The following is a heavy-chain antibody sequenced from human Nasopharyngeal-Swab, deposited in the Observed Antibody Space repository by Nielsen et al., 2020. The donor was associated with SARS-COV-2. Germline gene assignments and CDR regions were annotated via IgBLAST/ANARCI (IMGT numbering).Heavy chain of an antibody. Sequence: GGSLRLSCAASGFTFSSYWMSWVRQAPGKGLEWVANIKQDGSEKYYVDSVKGRFTISRDNAKNSLDLQMNSLGVDDTAVYYCARDQIGTTMIREVLKRYYYGMDVWGQGTTVTVSS. V-gene: IGHV3-7*03. CDR3: ARDQIGTTMIREVLKRYYYGMDV. CDR2: IKQDGSEK. D-gene: IGHD3-10*01. CDR1: GFTFSSYW. J-gene: IGHJ6*02.